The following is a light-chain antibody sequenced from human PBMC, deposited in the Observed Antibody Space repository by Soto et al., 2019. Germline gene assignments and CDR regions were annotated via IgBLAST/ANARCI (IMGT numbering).Light chain of an antibody. CDR3: QSYDSTLSGYV. CDR2: ANS. Sequence: QSVLTQPPSVSGAPGQRVTISCTGSSSNIGAGYDVHWYQQLPGTAPKLLICANSNRPSGVPDRFSGSKSGTSASLAITGLQAEDEADYYCQSYDSTLSGYVFGTGTKVTV. CDR1: SSNIGAGYD. J-gene: IGLJ1*01. V-gene: IGLV1-40*01.